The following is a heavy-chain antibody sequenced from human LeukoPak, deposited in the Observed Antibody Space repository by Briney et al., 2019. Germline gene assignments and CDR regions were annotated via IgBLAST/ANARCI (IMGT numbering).Heavy chain of an antibody. J-gene: IGHJ4*02. Sequence: GGSLRLSCAASGFTFSNYWMSWVRQAPGKGLEWVANIKQDGSDKYYVDSLKGRFTISRDNAENSLFLQMTSLRAEDTAVYYCARDGAYCRSTSCYRFSVDYWGQGTLVTVSS. D-gene: IGHD2-2*01. V-gene: IGHV3-7*01. CDR2: IKQDGSDK. CDR3: ARDGAYCRSTSCYRFSVDY. CDR1: GFTFSNYW.